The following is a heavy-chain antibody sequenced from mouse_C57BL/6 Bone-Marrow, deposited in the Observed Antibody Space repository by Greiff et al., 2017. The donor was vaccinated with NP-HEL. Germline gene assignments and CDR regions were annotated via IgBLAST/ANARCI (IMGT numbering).Heavy chain of an antibody. CDR3: ARWGVYYDYDGFAY. J-gene: IGHJ3*01. CDR1: GYTFTSYW. CDR2: IDPSDSYT. V-gene: IGHV1-50*01. Sequence: QVQLQQPGAELVKPGASVKLSCKASGYTFTSYWMQWVKQRPGQGLEWIGEIDPSDSYTNYNQKFKGQATLTVDTSSSTAYMQLSSLKSEDSAVYYCARWGVYYDYDGFAYWGQGTLVTVSA. D-gene: IGHD2-4*01.